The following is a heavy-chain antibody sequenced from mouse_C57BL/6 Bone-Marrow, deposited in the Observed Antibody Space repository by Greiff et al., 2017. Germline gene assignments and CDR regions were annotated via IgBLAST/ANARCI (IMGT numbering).Heavy chain of an antibody. CDR2: IYPRSGNT. Sequence: VQLQQSGAELARPGASVKLSCKASGYTFTSYGISWVKQRTGQGLEWIGEIYPRSGNTYYNEKFKGKATLPADKSSSTAYMELRSLTSEDSAVYFCASCDGDYYAMDYWGQGTSVTVSS. CDR3: ASCDGDYYAMDY. CDR1: GYTFTSYG. J-gene: IGHJ4*01. D-gene: IGHD2-3*01. V-gene: IGHV1-81*01.